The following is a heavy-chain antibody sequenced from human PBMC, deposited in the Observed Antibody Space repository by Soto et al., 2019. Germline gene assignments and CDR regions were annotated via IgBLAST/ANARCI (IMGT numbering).Heavy chain of an antibody. CDR1: GGTFSSYA. Sequence: QVQLVQSGAEVKKPGSSVKVSCKASGGTFSSYAISWVRQAPGQGLEWMGGVIPIFGTANYAQKFQGSVTITEDDTTSTAYMELSSLRSEDTAVYYCARGYDSSGYYSGHRTFDYWGQGTLVTVSS. J-gene: IGHJ4*02. D-gene: IGHD3-22*01. CDR3: ARGYDSSGYYSGHRTFDY. V-gene: IGHV1-69*01. CDR2: VIPIFGTA.